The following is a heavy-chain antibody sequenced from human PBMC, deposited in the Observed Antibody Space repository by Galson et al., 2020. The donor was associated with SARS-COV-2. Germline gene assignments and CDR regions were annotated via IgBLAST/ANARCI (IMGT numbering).Heavy chain of an antibody. CDR2: IDPAGTSI. V-gene: IGHV3-11*01. Sequence: LKISCAAFGFTFSDFYMTWIRQSPGKGLEWVSYIDPAGTSIYYADSVKGRFTISRDNAENLLYLQMNSLTAEDTAVYFCARGHWKWDYWGQGTQVTVSS. CDR1: GFTFSDFY. CDR3: ARGHWKWDY. J-gene: IGHJ4*02. D-gene: IGHD1-1*01.